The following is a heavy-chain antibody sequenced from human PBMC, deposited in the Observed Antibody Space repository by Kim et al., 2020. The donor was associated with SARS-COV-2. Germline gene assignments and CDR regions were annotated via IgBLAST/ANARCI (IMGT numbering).Heavy chain of an antibody. V-gene: IGHV3-23*01. J-gene: IGHJ1*01. CDR3: AKHFGSSGSEFHH. D-gene: IGHD3-22*01. Sequence: YYADSVKGRFIISRDNSKNSLHLQMNSLTTEDTAIYYCAKHFGSSGSEFHHWGQGTLVTVSS.